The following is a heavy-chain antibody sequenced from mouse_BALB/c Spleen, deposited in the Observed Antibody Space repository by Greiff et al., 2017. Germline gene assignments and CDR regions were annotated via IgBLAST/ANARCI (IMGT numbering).Heavy chain of an antibody. CDR1: GYAFTNYW. CDR2: IYPGSGNT. J-gene: IGHJ2*01. Sequence: VQLQQSGAELVRPGTSVKISCKASGYAFTNYWLGWVKQRPGHGLEWIGDIYPGSGNTYYNEKFKGKATLTADKSSSTAYMQLSSLTSEDSAVYFCARRGSSFDYWGQGTTLTVSS. D-gene: IGHD1-1*01. V-gene: IGHV1-63*01. CDR3: ARRGSSFDY.